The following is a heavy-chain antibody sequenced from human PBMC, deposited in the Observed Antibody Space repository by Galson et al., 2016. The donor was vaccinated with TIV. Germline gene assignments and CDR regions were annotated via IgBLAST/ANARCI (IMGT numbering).Heavy chain of an antibody. CDR1: GYRLTEFY. J-gene: IGHJ4*02. CDR3: ATVRVSYESFDY. D-gene: IGHD1-1*01. V-gene: IGHV3-23*01. Sequence: SLKLSCTVSGYRLTEFYIRWVRQAPGKGLEWVGAIGPGDTNKNYAESLQDRVTVSRDNSDNTVFMQLGSLKAEDTAMYYCATVRVSYESFDYWGQGVLVTVSS. CDR2: IGPGDTNK.